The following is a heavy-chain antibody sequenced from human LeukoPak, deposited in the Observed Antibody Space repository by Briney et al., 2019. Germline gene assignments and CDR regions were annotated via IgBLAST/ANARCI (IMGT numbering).Heavy chain of an antibody. Sequence: PGGSLRLSCKASGFTFGDFAVGWVRQAPGKGLEWVGFIRSKAYGGTTEYAASVKGRFTISRDNAKNSLYLQMNSLRAEDTAVYYCARDGQQLGFWGQGTLVTVSS. V-gene: IGHV3-49*04. CDR3: ARDGQQLGF. J-gene: IGHJ4*02. D-gene: IGHD6-13*01. CDR2: IRSKAYGGTT. CDR1: GFTFGDFA.